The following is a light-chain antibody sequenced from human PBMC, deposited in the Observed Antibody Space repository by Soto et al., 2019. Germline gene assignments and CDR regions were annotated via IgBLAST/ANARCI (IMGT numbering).Light chain of an antibody. J-gene: IGLJ2*01. CDR3: SSYTSISTHV. Sequence: QSALTQPASVSGSPGQSITISCTGTSSDIGAYDYVSWYRHHPGKAPKLMIYEVSNRPSGVSNRFWGSKSGNTASLTISGLQAEDEADYYCSSYTSISTHVFGGGTKVTVL. CDR1: SSDIGAYDY. V-gene: IGLV2-14*01. CDR2: EVS.